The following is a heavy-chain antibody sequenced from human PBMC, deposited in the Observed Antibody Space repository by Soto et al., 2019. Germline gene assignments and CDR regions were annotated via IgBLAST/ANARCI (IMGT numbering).Heavy chain of an antibody. Sequence: SQTLSLTCAISGDSVSSNSAAWNWIRQSPSRGLEWLGRTYYRSKWYNDYAVSVKSRITINPDTSKNQFSLQLNSVTPEDTAVYYCARESGSYFSHFYYYYYGMDVWGQGTTVTVSS. J-gene: IGHJ6*02. CDR3: ARESGSYFSHFYYYYYGMDV. D-gene: IGHD1-26*01. CDR2: TYYRSKWYN. CDR1: GDSVSSNSAA. V-gene: IGHV6-1*01.